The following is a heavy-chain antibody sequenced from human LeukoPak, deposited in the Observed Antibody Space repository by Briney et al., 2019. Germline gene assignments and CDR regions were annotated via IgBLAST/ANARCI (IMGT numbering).Heavy chain of an antibody. CDR1: GFTFSSYA. J-gene: IGHJ4*02. CDR3: ARLGPASSGWPESFDY. V-gene: IGHV3-7*03. Sequence: GGSLRLSCAASGFTFSSYAMHWVRQAPGKGLEWVANIKRDGSEKYYVDSVKGRFTISRDNAKNSLDLQMNSLRVEDTAVYYCARLGPASSGWPESFDYWGQGTLVTVSS. CDR2: IKRDGSEK. D-gene: IGHD6-19*01.